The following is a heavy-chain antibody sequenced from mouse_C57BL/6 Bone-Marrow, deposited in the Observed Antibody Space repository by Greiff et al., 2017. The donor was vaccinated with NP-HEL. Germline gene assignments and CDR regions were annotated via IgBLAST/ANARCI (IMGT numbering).Heavy chain of an antibody. Sequence: EVMLVESEGGLVQPGSSMKLSCTASGFTFSDYYMAWVRQVPEKGLEWVANINYDGSSTYYLDSLKSRFIISRDNAKNILYLQMSSLKSEDTATYYCARDHYYYGSTYFDVWGTGTTVTVSS. CDR1: GFTFSDYY. CDR3: ARDHYYYGSTYFDV. D-gene: IGHD1-1*01. CDR2: INYDGSST. J-gene: IGHJ1*03. V-gene: IGHV5-16*01.